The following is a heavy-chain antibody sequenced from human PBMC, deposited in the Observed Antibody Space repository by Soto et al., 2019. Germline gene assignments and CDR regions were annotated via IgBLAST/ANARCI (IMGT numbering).Heavy chain of an antibody. CDR1: GDYVTRGSDY. J-gene: IGHJ6*02. D-gene: IGHD5-12*01. CDR2: ISYTRRT. Sequence: SETLSLTCIVSGDYVTRGSDYLSCLRQPPGKGLEWIGYISYTRRTKYNPSLQSRVTISVDPSKNDFSLHLSSVTAAATAVSFCATEWRLPPYYVMNFWGHGPAVTVSS. V-gene: IGHV4-61*03. CDR3: ATEWRLPPYYVMNF.